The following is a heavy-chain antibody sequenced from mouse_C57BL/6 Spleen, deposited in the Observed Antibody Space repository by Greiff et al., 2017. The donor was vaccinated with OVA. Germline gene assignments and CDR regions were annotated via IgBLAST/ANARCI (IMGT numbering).Heavy chain of an antibody. V-gene: IGHV1-64*01. CDR2: IHPNSGST. D-gene: IGHD1-1*01. J-gene: IGHJ1*03. CDR1: GYTFTSYW. CDR3: ASNYGSSYRYFDV. Sequence: QVQLQQPGAELVKPGASVKLSCKASGYTFTSYWMHWVKQRPGQGLEWIGMIHPNSGSTNYNEKFKSKATLTVDKSSSTAYMQLSSLTSEDSAVYYGASNYGSSYRYFDVWGTGTPVTVSS.